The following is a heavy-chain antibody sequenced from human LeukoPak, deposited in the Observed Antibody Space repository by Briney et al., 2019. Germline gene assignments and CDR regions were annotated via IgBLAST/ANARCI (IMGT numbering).Heavy chain of an antibody. J-gene: IGHJ4*02. CDR2: ISYDGSNK. D-gene: IGHD3-10*01. CDR3: AKEGYYGSGSFPDY. CDR1: GFTLSSYG. V-gene: IGHV3-30*18. Sequence: GGSLRLSCAASGFTLSSYGMHWVGQAPGKGLEWVAVISYDGSNKYYTDSVNGRFTISRDNSKNALFLQMNSLRAEDTAVYYCAKEGYYGSGSFPDYWGQGTLVTVSS.